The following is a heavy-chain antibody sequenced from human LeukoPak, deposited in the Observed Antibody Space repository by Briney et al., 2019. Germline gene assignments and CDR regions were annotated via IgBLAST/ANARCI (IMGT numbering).Heavy chain of an antibody. CDR1: GGTFSNYA. D-gene: IGHD6-6*01. CDR3: ARDRVEYSNSFYYMDV. V-gene: IGHV1-69*05. Sequence: GASVKVSCKASGGTFSNYAISWVRQAPGQGLEWMGWIIPTFATANYAQKFQGRVTIITDESTSTAYMELSSLRSEDTAVYYCARDRVEYSNSFYYMDVWGRGTTVTVSS. J-gene: IGHJ6*03. CDR2: IIPTFATA.